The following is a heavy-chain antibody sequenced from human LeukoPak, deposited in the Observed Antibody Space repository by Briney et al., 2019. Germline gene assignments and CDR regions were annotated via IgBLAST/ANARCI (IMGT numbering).Heavy chain of an antibody. CDR1: GFTFSDYY. CDR3: ARDRRRYCSGGSCFLDYYYGMDV. D-gene: IGHD2-15*01. Sequence: GGSLRLSCAASGFTFSDYYMSWIRQAPGKGLEWVSYISSSGSTIYYADSAKGRFTISRDNAKNSLYLQMNSLRAEDTAVYYCARDRRRYCSGGSCFLDYYYGMDVWGQGTTVTVSS. V-gene: IGHV3-11*01. J-gene: IGHJ6*02. CDR2: ISSSGSTI.